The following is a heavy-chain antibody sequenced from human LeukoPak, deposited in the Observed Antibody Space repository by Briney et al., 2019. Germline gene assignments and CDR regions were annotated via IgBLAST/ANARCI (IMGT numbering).Heavy chain of an antibody. D-gene: IGHD1-1*01. CDR3: ANSRPMWNGAFDI. J-gene: IGHJ3*02. CDR2: TYYRSKWYN. V-gene: IGHV6-1*01. CDR1: GDSVSSNSAL. Sequence: QTLSLTCAISGDSVSSNSALWNWIRQSPSRGLEWLGRTYYRSKWYNDYAVSVKSRITINADTSKNQFSLQLNSVTPEDTAVYYCANSRPMWNGAFDIWGQGTMVTVSS.